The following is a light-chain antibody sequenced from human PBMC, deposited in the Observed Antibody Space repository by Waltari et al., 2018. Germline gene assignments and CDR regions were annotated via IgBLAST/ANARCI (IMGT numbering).Light chain of an antibody. J-gene: IGLJ3*02. Sequence: QSALTQPASASGSPGQSITISCTGTSSDVGFCNYVSWYQQHPGKAPKLMIYDVSERPSGVSNRFSGSKSGNTASLTISGLQAEDEADYYCNSYAGSSSWVFGGGTKLTVL. CDR2: DVS. CDR3: NSYAGSSSWV. V-gene: IGLV2-14*01. CDR1: SSDVGFCNY.